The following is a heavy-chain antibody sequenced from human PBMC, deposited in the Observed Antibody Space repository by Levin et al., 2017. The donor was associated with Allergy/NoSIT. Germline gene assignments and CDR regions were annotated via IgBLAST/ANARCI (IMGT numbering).Heavy chain of an antibody. V-gene: IGHV3-23*01. J-gene: IGHJ3*02. CDR3: AKFRNYYGSDPDAFDI. CDR2: ISGSGGST. CDR1: GFTFSSYA. D-gene: IGHD3-10*01. Sequence: PGGSLRLSCAASGFTFSSYAMSWVRQAPGKGLEWVSAISGSGGSTYYADSVKGRFTISRDNSKNTLYLQMNSLRAEDTAVYYCAKFRNYYGSDPDAFDIWGQGTMVTVSS.